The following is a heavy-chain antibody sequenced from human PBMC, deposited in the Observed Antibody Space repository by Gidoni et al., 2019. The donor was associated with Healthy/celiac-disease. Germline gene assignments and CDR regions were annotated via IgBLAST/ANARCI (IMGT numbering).Heavy chain of an antibody. J-gene: IGHJ4*02. CDR2: ISYDGSNK. V-gene: IGHV3-30*18. Sequence: QVQLVESGGGVVQPGRSLRLSCAASGFTFSSYGMHWVRQAPGKGREWVAVISYDGSNKYYADSVKGRFTISRDNSKNTLYLQMNSLRAEDTAVYYCAKEAEDYYDSSGYYLDWGQGTLVTVSS. CDR3: AKEAEDYYDSSGYYLD. D-gene: IGHD3-22*01. CDR1: GFTFSSYG.